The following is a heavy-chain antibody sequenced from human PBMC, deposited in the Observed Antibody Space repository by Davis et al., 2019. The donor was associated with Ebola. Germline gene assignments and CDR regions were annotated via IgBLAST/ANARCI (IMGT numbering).Heavy chain of an antibody. Sequence: GGSLRLSCAASGFTFSGSTMHWVRQASGKGLEWVGRIRSKANSYATAYAASVKGRFTISRDDSKNTAYLQMNSLKTEDTAVYYCTTTTVTVDYWGQGTLVTVSS. CDR2: IRSKANSYAT. V-gene: IGHV3-73*01. CDR3: TTTTVTVDY. D-gene: IGHD4-17*01. CDR1: GFTFSGST. J-gene: IGHJ4*02.